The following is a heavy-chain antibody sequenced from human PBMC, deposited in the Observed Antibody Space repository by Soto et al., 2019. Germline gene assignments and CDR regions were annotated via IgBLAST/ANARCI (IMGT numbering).Heavy chain of an antibody. CDR1: GFTFSSYA. J-gene: IGHJ6*02. V-gene: IGHV3-23*01. Sequence: GSLRLSCAASGFTFSSYAMSWVRQAPGKGLEWVSAISGSGGSTYYADSVKGRFTISRDNSKNTLYLQMNSLRAEDTAVYYCAKHSLYYDSSGYYYAPSYYYGMDVWGQGTTVTSP. D-gene: IGHD3-22*01. CDR3: AKHSLYYDSSGYYYAPSYYYGMDV. CDR2: ISGSGGST.